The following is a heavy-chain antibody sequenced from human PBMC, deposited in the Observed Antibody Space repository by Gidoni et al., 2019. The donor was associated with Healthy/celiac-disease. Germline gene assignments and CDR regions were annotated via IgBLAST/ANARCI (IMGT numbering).Heavy chain of an antibody. J-gene: IGHJ4*02. Sequence: QVQLQESGPGLVKPSQTLSLTCTVSCGSISSGGYYWSWIRQHPGKGLEWIGYIYYSESTYYHPSLKSRVTISVDTSKNQFSLKLSSVTAADTAVYYCARGGGGDWHHFDYWGQGTLVTVSS. CDR2: IYYSEST. CDR1: CGSISSGGYY. D-gene: IGHD2-21*01. V-gene: IGHV4-31*03. CDR3: ARGGGGDWHHFDY.